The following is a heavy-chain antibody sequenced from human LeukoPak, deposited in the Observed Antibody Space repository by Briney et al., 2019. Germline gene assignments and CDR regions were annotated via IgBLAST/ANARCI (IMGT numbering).Heavy chain of an antibody. Sequence: PGGSLRLSCAVSGFTFDDYAMHWVRQAPGKGLEWVSLISGNGGSTYYADSVKGRFTISRDNSKNSLYLQMNSLRTEDTALYYCTKDRGYCSGGSCYYYYYGMDVRGQGTTVTVSS. D-gene: IGHD2-15*01. V-gene: IGHV3-43*02. CDR1: GFTFDDYA. J-gene: IGHJ6*02. CDR3: TKDRGYCSGGSCYYYYYGMDV. CDR2: ISGNGGST.